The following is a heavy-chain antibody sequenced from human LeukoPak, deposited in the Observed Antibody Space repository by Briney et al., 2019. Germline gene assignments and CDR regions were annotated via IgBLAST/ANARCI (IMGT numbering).Heavy chain of an antibody. Sequence: GGSLRLSCAASGFTFSSYGMHWVRQAPGKGLEWVAVISYDGSKKYYADSVKGRFTISRDNSKNTLYLQMNSLRAEDTAVYYCAKDNSGAFDIWGQGTMVTVSS. CDR2: ISYDGSKK. V-gene: IGHV3-30*18. J-gene: IGHJ3*02. CDR3: AKDNSGAFDI. CDR1: GFTFSSYG. D-gene: IGHD2-21*01.